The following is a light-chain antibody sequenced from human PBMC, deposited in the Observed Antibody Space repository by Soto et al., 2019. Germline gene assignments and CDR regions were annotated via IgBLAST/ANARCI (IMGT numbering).Light chain of an antibody. Sequence: IVLTQSPATLSLSPGETATLSCGASQSVPANYLAWYQQKPGLAPRLLIYDASRRATGIPDRFSGSGSGTDFTLTISGLVPEDFAVYYCLQYGNSLSFGGGTKVEIK. CDR1: QSVPANY. CDR3: LQYGNSLS. J-gene: IGKJ4*01. CDR2: DAS. V-gene: IGKV3D-20*01.